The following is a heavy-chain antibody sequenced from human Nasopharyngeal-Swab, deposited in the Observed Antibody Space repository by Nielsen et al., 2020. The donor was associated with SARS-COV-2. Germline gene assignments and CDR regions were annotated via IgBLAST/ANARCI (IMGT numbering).Heavy chain of an antibody. Sequence: TLSLTCTVSGYSISSGYYWGWIRQPPGKGLEWIGSIYHSGSTYYNPSLKSRVTISVDTSKNQFSLKLSSVTAADTAVYYCARDSGYSSSWYSRDYYFDYWGQGTLVTVSS. CDR1: GYSISSGYY. CDR2: IYHSGST. V-gene: IGHV4-38-2*02. CDR3: ARDSGYSSSWYSRDYYFDY. J-gene: IGHJ4*02. D-gene: IGHD6-13*01.